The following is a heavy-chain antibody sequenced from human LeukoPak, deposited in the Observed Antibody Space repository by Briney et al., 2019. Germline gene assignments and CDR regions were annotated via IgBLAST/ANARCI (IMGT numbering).Heavy chain of an antibody. Sequence: GGSLRLSCAGSGFTFRSYWMSWVRQAPGKGLEWVANIKQDGSEKYYVDSAKGRFTISRDNAKNSLYLQMNSLRAEDTAVYYCVREARESGGFDYWGQGTLVTVSS. D-gene: IGHD2-15*01. CDR2: IKQDGSEK. V-gene: IGHV3-7*01. CDR3: VREARESGGFDY. CDR1: GFTFRSYW. J-gene: IGHJ4*02.